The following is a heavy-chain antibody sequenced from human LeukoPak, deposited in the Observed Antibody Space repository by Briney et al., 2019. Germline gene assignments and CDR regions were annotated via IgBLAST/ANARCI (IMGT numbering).Heavy chain of an antibody. D-gene: IGHD3-10*02. CDR2: IIPILGIA. CDR1: GYTLTELS. Sequence: GASVKVSCKVSGYTLTELSTHWVRQAPGQGLEWMGRIIPILGIANYAQKFRGRVTITADKSTSTAYMELSSLRSEDTAVYYCARDKRLFGRSDGAFDIWGQGTMVTVSS. CDR3: ARDKRLFGRSDGAFDI. J-gene: IGHJ3*02. V-gene: IGHV1-69*04.